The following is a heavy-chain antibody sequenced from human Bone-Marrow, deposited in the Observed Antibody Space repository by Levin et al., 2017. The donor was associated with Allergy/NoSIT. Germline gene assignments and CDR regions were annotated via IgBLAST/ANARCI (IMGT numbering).Heavy chain of an antibody. CDR3: ARNYDFWSGFLAGYETGGLDV. CDR2: IWFDGSSE. D-gene: IGHD3-3*01. CDR1: GFTFSSYA. J-gene: IGHJ6*02. Sequence: GGSLRLSCAASGFTFSSYAMHWVRQAPGKGLEWVAVIWFDGSSEYYGESVRGRFTISRDNSKNTLYLEMHSLRVEDTAVYFCARNYDFWSGFLAGYETGGLDVWGRGTTVTVS. V-gene: IGHV3-33*01.